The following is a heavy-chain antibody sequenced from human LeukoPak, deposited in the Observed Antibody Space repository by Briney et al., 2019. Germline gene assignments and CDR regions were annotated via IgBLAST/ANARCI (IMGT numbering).Heavy chain of an antibody. J-gene: IGHJ4*02. Sequence: PSETLSLTCTVSGGSISRYYWSWIRQPPGKGLEWIGYIYYSGSTNYNPSLKSRVTISVVTSKNQFSLKLSSVTAGDTAVYSCGRHLYGSGSSRGFDYWGQGTLVTVSS. D-gene: IGHD3-10*01. CDR3: GRHLYGSGSSRGFDY. V-gene: IGHV4-59*08. CDR2: IYYSGST. CDR1: GGSISRYY.